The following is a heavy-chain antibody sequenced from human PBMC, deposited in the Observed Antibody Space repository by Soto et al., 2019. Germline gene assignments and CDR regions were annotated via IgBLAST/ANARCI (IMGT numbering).Heavy chain of an antibody. Sequence: ETLSLTCAVYGGSFSGYYWSWIRQPPGKVLEWIGEINHSGSTNHNPSLKSRVTISVDTSKNQFSLKLSSVTAADTAVYYCARGVGYDFWSGYLGYFYYGMDVWGQGTTVTVSS. J-gene: IGHJ6*02. D-gene: IGHD3-3*01. CDR2: INHSGST. CDR1: GGSFSGYY. V-gene: IGHV4-34*01. CDR3: ARGVGYDFWSGYLGYFYYGMDV.